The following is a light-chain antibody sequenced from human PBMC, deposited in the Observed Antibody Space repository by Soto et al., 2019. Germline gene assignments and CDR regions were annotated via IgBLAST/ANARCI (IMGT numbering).Light chain of an antibody. V-gene: IGKV4-1*01. CDR1: QSILYRSNNKNY. CDR3: QQYYTTPPYT. J-gene: IGKJ2*01. CDR2: WAS. Sequence: DIVMTQSPDSLAVSLGERATINCKSSQSILYRSNNKNYLAWYQQKPGQPPKLLIYWASTRESGVPDRFSGSGSGTDFTLTISSLQAEDVAVYYCQQYYTTPPYTVGQGTMLEIK.